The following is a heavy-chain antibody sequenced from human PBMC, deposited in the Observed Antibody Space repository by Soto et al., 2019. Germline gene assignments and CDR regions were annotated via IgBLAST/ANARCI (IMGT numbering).Heavy chain of an antibody. Sequence: SETLSLTCTVSGGSISSYYWSWIRQPPGKGLEWIGYIYYSGSTNYNPSLKSRVTISVDTSKNQFSLKLSSVAAADTAVYYCARVKTYYYDSSGYSGMDVWGQGTTVTVSS. CDR1: GGSISSYY. D-gene: IGHD3-22*01. CDR3: ARVKTYYYDSSGYSGMDV. CDR2: IYYSGST. V-gene: IGHV4-59*12. J-gene: IGHJ6*02.